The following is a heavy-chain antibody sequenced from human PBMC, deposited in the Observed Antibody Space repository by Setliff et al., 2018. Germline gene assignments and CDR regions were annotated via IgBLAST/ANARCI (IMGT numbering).Heavy chain of an antibody. CDR3: GSLTDGQH. CDR2: ISSDGITI. D-gene: IGHD3-9*01. Sequence: GGSLRLSCAASGFAFGGYFMSWIREAPGKGLEWISYISSDGITIHYADSVKGRFTVTRDNAKNSLYLQMDSLKVEDTAVYYCGSLTDGQHWGQGALVTVSS. V-gene: IGHV3-11*04. J-gene: IGHJ1*01. CDR1: GFAFGGYF.